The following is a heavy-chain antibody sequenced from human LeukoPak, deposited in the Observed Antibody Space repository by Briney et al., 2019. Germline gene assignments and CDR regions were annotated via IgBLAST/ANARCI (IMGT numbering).Heavy chain of an antibody. CDR3: ATRNFGDYGAFDI. CDR1: GCTLSDLA. J-gene: IGHJ3*02. CDR2: LDPEDGEA. D-gene: IGHD4-17*01. Sequence: GASVKVSCKVSGCTLSDLAMHWVRQAPGKGLEWMGGLDPEDGEAIYAQPLQGRVTMTEDTSSDTAYMVLSSLRSEDTAVYYCATRNFGDYGAFDIWGQGTMVTVSS. V-gene: IGHV1-24*01.